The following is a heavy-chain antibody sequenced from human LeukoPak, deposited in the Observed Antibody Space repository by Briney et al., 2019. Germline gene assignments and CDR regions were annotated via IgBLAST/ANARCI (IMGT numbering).Heavy chain of an antibody. Sequence: SETLSLTCTVSGGSISSYYWSWIRQPAGKGLEWIGHIYTSGSTNYNPSLKSRVTMSVDTSKNQFSLKLSSVTAADTAVYYCARDGRPDISTGRYYYYYMDVWGKGTTVTVSS. J-gene: IGHJ6*03. CDR2: IYTSGST. D-gene: IGHD3-9*01. CDR1: GGSISSYY. V-gene: IGHV4-4*07. CDR3: ARDGRPDISTGRYYYYYMDV.